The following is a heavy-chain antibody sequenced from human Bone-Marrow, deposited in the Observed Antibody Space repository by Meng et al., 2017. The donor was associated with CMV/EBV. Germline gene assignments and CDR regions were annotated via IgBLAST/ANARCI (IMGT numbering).Heavy chain of an antibody. D-gene: IGHD3-10*01. V-gene: IGHV3-33*06. CDR1: GFTFGRYW. J-gene: IGHJ6*02. Sequence: GGSLRLSCAASGFTFGRYWMHWVRQAPGKGLEWVAVIWYDGSNKYYADSVKGRFTISRDNSKNTLYLQMNSLRAEDTAVYYCAKDPATMVRGVIMTYYYYYGMDVWSQGTTVTVSS. CDR3: AKDPATMVRGVIMTYYYYYGMDV. CDR2: IWYDGSNK.